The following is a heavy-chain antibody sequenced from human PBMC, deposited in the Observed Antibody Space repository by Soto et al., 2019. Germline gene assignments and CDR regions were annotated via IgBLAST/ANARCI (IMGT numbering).Heavy chain of an antibody. J-gene: IGHJ4*02. V-gene: IGHV4-30-4*01. CDR1: GGSISSGDYY. CDR3: ARDSIAVAGLTYYFDY. D-gene: IGHD6-19*01. CDR2: IYYSGST. Sequence: SETLSLTCTVSGGSISSGDYYWSWIRQPPGKGLEWIGYIYYSGSTYYNPSLKSRVTISVHTSKNQFSPKLSSVTAADTAVYYCARDSIAVAGLTYYFDYWGQGTLVTVSS.